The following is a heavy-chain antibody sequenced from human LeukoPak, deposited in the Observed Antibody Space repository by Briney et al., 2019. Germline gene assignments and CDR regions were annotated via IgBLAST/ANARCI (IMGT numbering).Heavy chain of an antibody. V-gene: IGHV3-30*04. Sequence: PGGSLRLSCAASGFTFSSYAMHWVRQAPGRGLEWVAVISYDGSNKYYADSVKGRFTISRDNSKNTLYLQMNSPRAEDTAVYYCARDRLPSSGVRGVIITFAFDIWGQGTMVTVSS. J-gene: IGHJ3*02. D-gene: IGHD3-10*01. CDR3: ARDRLPSSGVRGVIITFAFDI. CDR1: GFTFSSYA. CDR2: ISYDGSNK.